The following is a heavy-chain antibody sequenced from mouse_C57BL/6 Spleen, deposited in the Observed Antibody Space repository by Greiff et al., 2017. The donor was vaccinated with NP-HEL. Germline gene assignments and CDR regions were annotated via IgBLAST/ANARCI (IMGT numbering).Heavy chain of an antibody. CDR1: GYAFSSSW. CDR2: IYPGDGDT. CDR3: AREGIDY. J-gene: IGHJ2*01. Sequence: VQLQQSGPELVKPGASVKISCKASGYAFSSSWMNWVKQRPGKGLEWIGRIYPGDGDTNYNGKFKGKATLTADKSSSTAYLQLSSLTSEDSAVYFCAREGIDYWCQGTTLTVSS. V-gene: IGHV1-82*01.